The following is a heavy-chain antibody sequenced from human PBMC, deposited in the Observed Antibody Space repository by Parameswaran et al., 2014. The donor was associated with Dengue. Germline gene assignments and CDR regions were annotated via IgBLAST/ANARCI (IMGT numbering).Heavy chain of an antibody. CDR2: IRSKSAGGTT. D-gene: IGHD4-17*01. CDR3: ATGGHYGDYG. Sequence: VRQAPGRAGVVGRIRSKSAGGTTDYAAPVKGRFTILRDDSRNMLYLEMNNLKIEDTALYYCATGGHYGDYGGGQGTLVTVSS. V-gene: IGHV3-15*01. J-gene: IGHJ4*02.